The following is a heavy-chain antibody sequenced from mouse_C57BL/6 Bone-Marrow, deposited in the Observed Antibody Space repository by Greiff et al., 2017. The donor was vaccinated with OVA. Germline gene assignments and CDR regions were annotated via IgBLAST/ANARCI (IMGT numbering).Heavy chain of an antibody. V-gene: IGHV3-6*01. CDR1: GYSITSGYY. Sequence: EVKLEESGPGLVKPSQSLSLTCSVTGYSITSGYYWNWIRQFPGNKLEWMGYISYDGSNNYNPSLKNRISITLDTSKNQFFLKLNSVTTEDTATYYCARGSSYAQVFAMDYWGQGTSVTVSS. J-gene: IGHJ4*01. CDR3: ARGSSYAQVFAMDY. D-gene: IGHD1-1*01. CDR2: ISYDGSN.